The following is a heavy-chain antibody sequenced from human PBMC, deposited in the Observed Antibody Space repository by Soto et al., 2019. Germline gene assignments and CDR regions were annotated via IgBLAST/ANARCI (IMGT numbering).Heavy chain of an antibody. J-gene: IGHJ5*02. Sequence: GSLRLSCAASGFTFSGSAMHWVRRASGKGLEWVGHIRSEANSYATAYAASLKGRFTISRDDSKNTAYLQMNSLKTEDTAVYYCTLVETGFIKYFDPWGQGTLVTVSS. CDR1: GFTFSGSA. V-gene: IGHV3-73*01. CDR2: IRSEANSYAT. CDR3: TLVETGFIKYFDP. D-gene: IGHD2-21*02.